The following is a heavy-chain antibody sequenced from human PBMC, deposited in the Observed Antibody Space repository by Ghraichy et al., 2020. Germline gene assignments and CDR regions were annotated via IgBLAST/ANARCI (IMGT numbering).Heavy chain of an antibody. J-gene: IGHJ4*02. Sequence: GGSLRLSCAASGFTFSSYAMTWVRQAPGKGLAWVSGISSSASSTYYADSVKGRFTISRDDSDNTLFLQMDSLRAEDTAIYYCAKDRVSVAGRRYYFDSWGLGPLGIVSS. V-gene: IGHV3-23*01. CDR1: GFTFSSYA. D-gene: IGHD6-19*01. CDR3: AKDRVSVAGRRYYFDS. CDR2: ISSSASST.